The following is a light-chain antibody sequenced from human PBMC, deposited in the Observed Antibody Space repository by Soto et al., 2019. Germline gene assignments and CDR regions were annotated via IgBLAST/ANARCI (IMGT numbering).Light chain of an antibody. J-gene: IGLJ1*01. Sequence: QSASVSGPLGQSIVISCTGSSSDIGSYDLVSWYQQYPGKAPKVVIFEGTKRPSGVSNRFSGSKSGNTASLTISGLQTEDEADYYCCSYAGSRTYVFGAGTKVTVL. CDR2: EGT. CDR3: CSYAGSRTYV. V-gene: IGLV2-23*01. CDR1: SSDIGSYDL.